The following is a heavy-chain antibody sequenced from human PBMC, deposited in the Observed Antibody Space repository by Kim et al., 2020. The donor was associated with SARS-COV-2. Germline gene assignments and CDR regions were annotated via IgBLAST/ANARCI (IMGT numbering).Heavy chain of an antibody. Sequence: TYNTESGKGRFTISRENSKSQLYLQMNSLRAEDTALYYCAKGDRTNGWGNWGQGTVVSVSS. CDR3: AKGDRTNGWGN. CDR2: T. V-gene: IGHV3-23*01. J-gene: IGHJ4*02. D-gene: IGHD2-8*01.